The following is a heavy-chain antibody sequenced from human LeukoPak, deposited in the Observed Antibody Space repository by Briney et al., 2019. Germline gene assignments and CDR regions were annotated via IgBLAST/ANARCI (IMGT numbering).Heavy chain of an antibody. Sequence: GGSLRLSCAASGFTVSSNYMSWVRQAPGKGLEWVSVIYSGGSTYYADSVKGRFTISRDNSKNTLYLQMNSLRAEDTAVYYCAKVRNKYYYDSSGYIDDAFDIWGQGTMVTVSS. CDR2: IYSGGST. V-gene: IGHV3-66*01. D-gene: IGHD3-22*01. CDR1: GFTVSSNY. CDR3: AKVRNKYYYDSSGYIDDAFDI. J-gene: IGHJ3*02.